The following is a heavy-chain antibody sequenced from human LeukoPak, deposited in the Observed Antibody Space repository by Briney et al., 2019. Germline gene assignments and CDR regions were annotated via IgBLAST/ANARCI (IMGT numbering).Heavy chain of an antibody. D-gene: IGHD3-3*01. CDR3: ATGITIFNWFDP. J-gene: IGHJ5*02. CDR2: SIGIFATT. Sequence: ASVKVSCKASGGTFSSYTIIWVRQAPGQGLEWLGGSIGIFATTNYAQKFQGRVTMTSDTSTSTVYMELSSLRSEDTAVYYCATGITIFNWFDPWGQGTLVAVSS. CDR1: GGTFSSYT. V-gene: IGHV1-69*05.